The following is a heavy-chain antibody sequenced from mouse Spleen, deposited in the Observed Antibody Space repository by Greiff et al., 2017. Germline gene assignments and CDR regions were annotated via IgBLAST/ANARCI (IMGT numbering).Heavy chain of an antibody. CDR2: ISSGGGST. V-gene: IGHV5-9*04. D-gene: IGHD3-1*01. J-gene: IGHJ2*01. CDR1: GFTFSSYY. Sequence: EVKVEESGGGLVQPGGSMKLSCVASGFTFSSYYMSWVRQTPEKRLEWVATISSGGGSTYYPDSVKGRFTISRDNAKNTLYLQMSSLNSEDTAVYYCARDREGDYWGQGTTLTVSS. CDR3: ARDREGDY.